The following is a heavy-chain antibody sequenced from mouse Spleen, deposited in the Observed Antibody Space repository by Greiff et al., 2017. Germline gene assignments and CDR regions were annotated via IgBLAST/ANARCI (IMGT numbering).Heavy chain of an antibody. D-gene: IGHD1-1*01. J-gene: IGHJ1*01. Sequence: SGAELARPGASVKLSCKASGYTFTSYGISWVKQRTGQGLEWIGEIYPRSGNTYYNEKFKGKATLTADKSSSTAYMELRSLTSEDSAVYFCASPSGSSNWYFDVWGAGTTVTVSS. CDR2: IYPRSGNT. CDR3: ASPSGSSNWYFDV. CDR1: GYTFTSYG. V-gene: IGHV1-81*01.